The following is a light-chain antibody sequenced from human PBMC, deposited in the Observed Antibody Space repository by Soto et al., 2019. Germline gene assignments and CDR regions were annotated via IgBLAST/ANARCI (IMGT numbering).Light chain of an antibody. CDR2: SAS. CDR3: QQHGSSPGT. CDR1: QSVSHNN. V-gene: IGKV3-20*01. Sequence: EIVLTQSPGTLSLSPGERATLSCRASQSVSHNNLAWYQQKPGQAPRLLIYSASSRTTGTPDRFSGSGSGTDFTLTISGLEPEEFAIYYCQQHGSSPGTFGQGTKVEIK. J-gene: IGKJ1*01.